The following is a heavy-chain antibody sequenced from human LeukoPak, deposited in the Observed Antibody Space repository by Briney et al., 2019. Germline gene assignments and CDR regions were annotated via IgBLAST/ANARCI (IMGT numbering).Heavy chain of an antibody. J-gene: IGHJ3*02. D-gene: IGHD3-10*01. CDR2: ISGSGDST. CDR1: GFTFSNYA. Sequence: GGSLRLSCAASGFTFSNYAMNWVRQAPGKGLEWVSAISGSGDSTYYAGSVKGRFTISRDNSKDTLYLQMNSLRAEDTALYYCAKDHDYYASGPIWGQGTMVTVSS. CDR3: AKDHDYYASGPI. V-gene: IGHV3-23*01.